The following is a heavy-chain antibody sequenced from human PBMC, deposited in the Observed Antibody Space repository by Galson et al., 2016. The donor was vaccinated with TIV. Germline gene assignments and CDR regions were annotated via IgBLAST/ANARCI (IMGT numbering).Heavy chain of an antibody. V-gene: IGHV1-46*01. J-gene: IGHJ4*02. CDR3: ARSRSSGWYIYFDF. D-gene: IGHD6-19*01. CDR1: GYTFTNYF. Sequence: SVKVSCKASGYTFTNYFMHWVRQAPGQGLEWMGIIHPNGGSTSYAQKFKGRVTMTRDTSTSTVYMEMSSLRSGDTAVYYCARSRSSGWYIYFDFWGQGTLVTVSS. CDR2: IHPNGGST.